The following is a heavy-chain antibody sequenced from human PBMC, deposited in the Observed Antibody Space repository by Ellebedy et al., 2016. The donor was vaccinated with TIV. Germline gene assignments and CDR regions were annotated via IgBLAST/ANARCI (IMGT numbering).Heavy chain of an antibody. D-gene: IGHD3-9*01. CDR2: IYFDGSNE. CDR3: ARNSHFDWSFYIDY. CDR1: GFTFSNYG. Sequence: GESLKISCAASGFTFSNYGMHWVRQAPGKGLEWVALIYFDGSNEHHAESVKGRFTISRDNSKNTLYLQMNSLRGDDTAVYYCARNSHFDWSFYIDYWGQGTLVTVSS. V-gene: IGHV3-33*01. J-gene: IGHJ4*02.